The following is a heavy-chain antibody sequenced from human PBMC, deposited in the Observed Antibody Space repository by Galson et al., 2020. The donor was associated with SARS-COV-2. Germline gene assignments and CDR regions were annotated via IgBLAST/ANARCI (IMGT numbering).Heavy chain of an antibody. CDR3: ARIRYDILTGYHYGMDV. J-gene: IGHJ6*02. Sequence: SGPTLVKPTQTLTLTCTFSGFSLSTSGMCVSWIRQPPGKALEWLALIDWDDDKYYSTSLKTRLTTSKDTSKNQVVLTMTNMDPVDTATYYCARIRYDILTGYHYGMDVWGQGTTVTVSS. CDR2: IDWDDDK. D-gene: IGHD3-9*01. V-gene: IGHV2-70*01. CDR1: GFSLSTSGMC.